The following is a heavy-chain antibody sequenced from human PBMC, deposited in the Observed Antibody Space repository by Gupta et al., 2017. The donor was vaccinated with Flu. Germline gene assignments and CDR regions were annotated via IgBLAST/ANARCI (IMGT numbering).Heavy chain of an antibody. CDR3: TRRGALILGVPADDF. Sequence: EMHLVQSGGGLVQPGGSLTLSCAASGFDFSVSAIHWVRQASGKGLEWVGHIRNKDNNHAKAYGGSVKGRFTVSRDDSNNMAYLQMDSLKTEDTAVYYCTRRGALILGVPADDFWGQGTLVTVSS. J-gene: IGHJ4*02. CDR2: IRNKDNNHAK. D-gene: IGHD3/OR15-3a*01. CDR1: GFDFSVSA. V-gene: IGHV3-73*02.